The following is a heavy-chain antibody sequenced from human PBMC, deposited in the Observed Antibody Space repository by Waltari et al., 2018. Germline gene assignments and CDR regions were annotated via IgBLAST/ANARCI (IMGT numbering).Heavy chain of an antibody. J-gene: IGHJ4*02. V-gene: IGHV1-2*02. Sequence: QVRLVHSGAEVKKPGASVKLSGKASGDTFTGSYMPGVRQAPGQGLEWMGWINPNSGGTNYAQKFQGRVTMTRDTSISTAYMELSRLRSDDTAVYYCAREATGSPDYWGQGTLVTVSS. D-gene: IGHD1-26*01. CDR1: GDTFTGSY. CDR2: INPNSGGT. CDR3: AREATGSPDY.